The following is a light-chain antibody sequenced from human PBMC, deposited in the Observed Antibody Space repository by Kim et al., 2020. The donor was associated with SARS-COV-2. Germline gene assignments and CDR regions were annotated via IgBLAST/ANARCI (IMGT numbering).Light chain of an antibody. J-gene: IGKJ2*01. CDR2: DAS. Sequence: SAIVGDRVTLICQASQDITNRVNWYRRKPGNAPSFLILDASSLEAGAPARFSGTGFGRDFTCTLDSLQPADIATYYCQQSDNLPYTFGLGTKLEI. V-gene: IGKV1-33*01. CDR3: QQSDNLPYT. CDR1: QDITNR.